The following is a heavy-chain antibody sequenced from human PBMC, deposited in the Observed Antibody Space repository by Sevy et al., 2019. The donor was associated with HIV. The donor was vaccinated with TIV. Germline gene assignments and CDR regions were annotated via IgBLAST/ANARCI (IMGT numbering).Heavy chain of an antibody. J-gene: IGHJ3*02. CDR2: IIPIFGTA. CDR3: ARERGYYDSSGSDAFDI. D-gene: IGHD3-22*01. Sequence: ASVKVSCKASGGTFSSYAISWVRQAPGQGLEWMGGIIPIFGTANYAQKFQGRVTITADESTSTVYMELSSLRSEDTAVYYCARERGYYDSSGSDAFDIWGQGTMVTVSS. CDR1: GGTFSSYA. V-gene: IGHV1-69*13.